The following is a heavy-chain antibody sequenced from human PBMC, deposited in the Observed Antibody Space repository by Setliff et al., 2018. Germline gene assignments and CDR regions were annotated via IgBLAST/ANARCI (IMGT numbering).Heavy chain of an antibody. CDR3: ARGGLNEGWGSYRFEGYYYYGMDV. D-gene: IGHD3-16*02. Sequence: PSETLSLTCAVYGGSFSGYYWSWIRQPPGKGLEWIGEINHSGSTNYNPSLKSRVTISVDTSKNQSSLKLSSVTAADTAVYYCARGGLNEGWGSYRFEGYYYYGMDVWGQGTTVTVSS. J-gene: IGHJ6*02. CDR1: GGSFSGYY. V-gene: IGHV4-34*01. CDR2: INHSGST.